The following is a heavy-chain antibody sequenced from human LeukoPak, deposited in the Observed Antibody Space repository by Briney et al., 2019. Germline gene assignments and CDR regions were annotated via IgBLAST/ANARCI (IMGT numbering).Heavy chain of an antibody. CDR3: ARVTNGGQLVHFDY. CDR2: IYYSGST. Sequence: SETLSLTCTVSGGSISSYYWSWIRQPPGKGLEWIGYIYYSGSTNYNPSLKSRVTISVDRSKNQFSLKLSSVTAADTAVYYCARVTNGGQLVHFDYWGQGTLVTVSS. D-gene: IGHD6-13*01. V-gene: IGHV4-59*12. CDR1: GGSISSYY. J-gene: IGHJ4*02.